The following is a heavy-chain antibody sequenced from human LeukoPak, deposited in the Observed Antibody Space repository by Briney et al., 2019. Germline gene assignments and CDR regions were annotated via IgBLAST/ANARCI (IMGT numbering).Heavy chain of an antibody. D-gene: IGHD2-2*01. V-gene: IGHV3-72*01. J-gene: IGHJ4*02. CDR1: GFTFSDHY. CDR3: TRYQLPVRYFDY. CDR2: IRNKANGYTT. Sequence: GGSLRLSCAASGFTFSDHYMDWIRQAPGKGLEWVARIRNKANGYTTEYAASVEGRFTISRDDSKNSLYLQMNSLKTEDTAVYYCTRYQLPVRYFDYWGQGTLVTVSS.